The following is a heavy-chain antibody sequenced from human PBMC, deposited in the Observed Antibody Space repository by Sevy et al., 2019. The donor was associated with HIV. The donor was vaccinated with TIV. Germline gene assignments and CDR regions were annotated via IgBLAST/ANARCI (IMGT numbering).Heavy chain of an antibody. V-gene: IGHV3-23*01. J-gene: IGHJ4*02. Sequence: GGSLRLSCAASGFTFSKYSMSWVRQPPGKGLEWVSTLSFGCGEINYADSVKGRLTISRVNSKSSVYLQMNNLRPEDTAVYYCAREGCTKPHDFWGQGTLVPVSS. CDR2: LSFGCGEI. D-gene: IGHD2-8*01. CDR1: GFTFSKYS. CDR3: AREGCTKPHDF.